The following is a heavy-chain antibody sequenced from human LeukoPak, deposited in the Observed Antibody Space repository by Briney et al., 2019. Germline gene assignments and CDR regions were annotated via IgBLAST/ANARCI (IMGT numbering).Heavy chain of an antibody. CDR3: ARVFNTAIPLLDYGMDV. D-gene: IGHD5-18*01. J-gene: IGHJ6*02. CDR2: INPSGGST. CDR1: GYTFTSYY. V-gene: IGHV1-46*01. Sequence: GASVKVSCKASGYTFTSYYMHWVRQAPGQGLEWMGIINPSGGSTSYAQKFQGRVTMTRDTSTSTVYMELSRLRSDDTAVYYCARVFNTAIPLLDYGMDVWGQGTTVTVSS.